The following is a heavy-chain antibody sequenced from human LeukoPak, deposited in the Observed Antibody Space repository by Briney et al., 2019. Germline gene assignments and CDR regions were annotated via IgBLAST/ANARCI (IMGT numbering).Heavy chain of an antibody. Sequence: GGSLRLSCAASGFTFSRYSMNWVRQAPGKGLEWVSSISSSSSYIYYADSVKGRFTISRDNAKNSLYLQMNSLRAEDTAVYYCARGDLSRFDPWGQGTLVTVSS. CDR1: GFTFSRYS. V-gene: IGHV3-21*01. CDR2: ISSSSSYI. CDR3: ARGDLSRFDP. D-gene: IGHD5/OR15-5a*01. J-gene: IGHJ5*02.